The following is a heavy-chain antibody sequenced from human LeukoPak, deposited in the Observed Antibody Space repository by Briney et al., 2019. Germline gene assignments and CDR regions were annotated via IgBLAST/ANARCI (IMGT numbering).Heavy chain of an antibody. J-gene: IGHJ4*02. Sequence: GGSLRLSCTVSGFTFSNFAMSWVRQAPRKGLVWVSRISTDGYTTDYADFVQGRFTASRDNTKNTWSLEMNSLRAEDTAVYYCVVGGSPGYWGQGTLVTVSS. CDR1: GFTFSNFA. CDR2: ISTDGYTT. CDR3: VVGGSPGY. V-gene: IGHV3-74*01. D-gene: IGHD2-15*01.